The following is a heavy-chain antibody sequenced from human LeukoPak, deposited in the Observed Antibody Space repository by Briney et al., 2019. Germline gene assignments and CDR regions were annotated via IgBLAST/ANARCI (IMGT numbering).Heavy chain of an antibody. CDR2: ISAYNGNT. CDR1: GYTFSPYS. CDR3: ARDPWELRMEDAFDI. V-gene: IGHV1-18*01. Sequence: ASVKVSCKASGYTFSPYSISWVRQAPGQGLEWMGWISAYNGNTKYAQKFQGRVTMTTDTSTSTAYMELRSLRSDDTAVYYCARDPWELRMEDAFDIWGQGTMVTVSS. D-gene: IGHD1-26*01. J-gene: IGHJ3*02.